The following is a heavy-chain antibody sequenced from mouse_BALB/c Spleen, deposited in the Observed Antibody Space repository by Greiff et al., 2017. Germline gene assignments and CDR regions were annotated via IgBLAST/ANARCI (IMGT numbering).Heavy chain of an antibody. CDR3: ARHIYDEYDGPYWYFDG. CDR1: GFAFSSYD. CDR2: ISSGGGST. V-gene: IGHV5-12-1*01. J-gene: IGHJ1*01. D-gene: IGHD2-4*01. Sequence: EVHLVESGGGLVKPGGSLTLSCAASGFAFSSYDMSWVRQTPGKRLEWVAYISSGGGSTYYPDTVKGRFTISRDNAKNTLYLQMSSLKSEDTAMYYCARHIYDEYDGPYWYFDGWGAGTTVTVSS.